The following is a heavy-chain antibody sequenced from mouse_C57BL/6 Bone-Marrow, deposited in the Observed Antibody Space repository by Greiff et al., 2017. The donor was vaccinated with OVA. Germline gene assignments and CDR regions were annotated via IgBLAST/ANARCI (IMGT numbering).Heavy chain of an antibody. V-gene: IGHV8-8*01. CDR2: IWWDDDK. J-gene: IGHJ1*03. CDR3: ARIALTTVPYWYFDV. Sequence: QVTLIVSGPGILQPSQSLSLTCSFSGFSLSTFGMGVGWLRQPSGQGLVWLSRIWWDDDKYYNPALKSRLTISKDTSKNQVVLKIANVDTADTATYYCARIALTTVPYWYFDVWGTGTTVTVSS. CDR1: GFSLSTFGMG. D-gene: IGHD1-1*01.